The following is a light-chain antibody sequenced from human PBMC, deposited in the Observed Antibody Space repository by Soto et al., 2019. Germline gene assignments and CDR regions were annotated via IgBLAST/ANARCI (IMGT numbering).Light chain of an antibody. CDR1: QGVSSS. J-gene: IGKJ1*01. Sequence: EIVMTQSPATLSVCPGERATLSCRASQGVSSSLAWYQQKPGQAPRLLIYGASSRATGVPARFSGSGSETEFTLTISSLQSEDSAVYYCQQYNNWWTFGQGTKVEIK. CDR2: GAS. CDR3: QQYNNWWT. V-gene: IGKV3-15*01.